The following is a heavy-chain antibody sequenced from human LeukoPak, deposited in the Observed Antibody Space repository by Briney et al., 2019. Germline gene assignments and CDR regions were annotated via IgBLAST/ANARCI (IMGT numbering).Heavy chain of an antibody. J-gene: IGHJ6*03. CDR1: GYTLTELS. CDR3: ATALNYYYYMDV. Sequence: ASVKVSCKVSGYTLTELSMHWVRQAPGKGLEWMGGFDPEDGETIYAQKFQGRVTMTEDTPTDTAYMELSSLRSEDTAVYYCATALNYYYYMDVWGKGTTVTVSS. CDR2: FDPEDGET. V-gene: IGHV1-24*01.